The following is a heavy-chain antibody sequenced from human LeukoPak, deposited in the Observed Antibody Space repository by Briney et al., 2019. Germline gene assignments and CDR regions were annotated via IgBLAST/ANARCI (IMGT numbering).Heavy chain of an antibody. CDR2: ISWDGGST. CDR1: GFTFDDYA. CDR3: AKGLDIVATITPFDY. Sequence: GGSLRLSCAASGFTFDDYAMHWVRQAPGKGLEWVSLISWDGGSTYYADSVKGRFTISGDNSKNSLYLQMNSLRAEDTALYYCAKGLDIVATITPFDYWGQGTLVTVSS. J-gene: IGHJ4*02. V-gene: IGHV3-43D*03. D-gene: IGHD5-12*01.